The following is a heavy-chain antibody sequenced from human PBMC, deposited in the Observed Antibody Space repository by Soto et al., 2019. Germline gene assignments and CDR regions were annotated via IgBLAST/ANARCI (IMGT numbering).Heavy chain of an antibody. CDR2: IYTSGTT. Sequence: PSETLSLTCNVSGGSIRSYYWSWLRQHAGKALEWIGRIYTSGTTNYNPSLKSRVTMSLDTSKNQFSLKLSSVTAADTAVYYCAREGASGFGMDVWGQGTTVPVS. CDR1: GGSIRSYY. D-gene: IGHD1-26*01. CDR3: AREGASGFGMDV. V-gene: IGHV4-4*07. J-gene: IGHJ6*02.